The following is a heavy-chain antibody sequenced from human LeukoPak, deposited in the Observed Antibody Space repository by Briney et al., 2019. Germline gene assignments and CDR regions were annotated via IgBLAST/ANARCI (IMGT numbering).Heavy chain of an antibody. V-gene: IGHV3-48*01. J-gene: IGHJ5*02. CDR2: ISSSSDTI. D-gene: IGHD5-12*01. CDR3: AREVSGYDFGWFDP. CDR1: GITFSKYS. Sequence: PGGSLRLSCAASGITFSKYSMNWVRQAPGKGLEWISYISSSSDTIYYADSVKGRFTISRDNSKNTLYLQMNSLRAEDTAVYYCAREVSGYDFGWFDPWGQGTLVTVSS.